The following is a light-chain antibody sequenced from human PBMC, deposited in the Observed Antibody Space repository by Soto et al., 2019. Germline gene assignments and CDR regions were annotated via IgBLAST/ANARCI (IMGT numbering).Light chain of an antibody. J-gene: IGLJ2*01. Sequence: QPVLTQPPSASGSPGQSVTISCSGSTTDVDFYNYVSWYQQHPGKAPKLIIYEVSKRPSGVPDRFSGSKSGNTASLTVSGLQAEDEADYYCSSYGAIRIFGGGTKVTVL. CDR2: EVS. CDR1: TTDVDFYNY. V-gene: IGLV2-8*01. CDR3: SSYGAIRI.